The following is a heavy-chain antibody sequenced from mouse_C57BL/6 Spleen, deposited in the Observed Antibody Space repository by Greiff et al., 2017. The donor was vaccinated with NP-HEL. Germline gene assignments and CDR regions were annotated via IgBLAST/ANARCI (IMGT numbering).Heavy chain of an antibody. CDR2: IYPGDGDT. J-gene: IGHJ2*01. D-gene: IGHD3-2*02. Sequence: VQLQQSGAELVKPGASVKISCKASGYAFSSYWMNWVKQRPGKGLEWIGQIYPGDGDTNYNGKFKGKATLTADKSSSTAYMQLSSLTSEDSAVYFCASGGKTAQATFDYWGQGTTLTVSS. CDR3: ASGGKTAQATFDY. CDR1: GYAFSSYW. V-gene: IGHV1-80*01.